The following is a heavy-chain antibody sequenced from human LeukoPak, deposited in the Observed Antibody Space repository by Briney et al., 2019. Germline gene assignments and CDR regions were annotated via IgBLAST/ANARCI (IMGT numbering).Heavy chain of an antibody. CDR1: GFTFSSYS. Sequence: PGGSLRLSCAASGFTFSSYSMNWVRQAPGKGLEWVSSISSSSSYIYYADSVKGRFTISRDNAKNSLYLQMNSLRAEDTAMYYCARAGDYYSSGSYVGYWGQGTLVTVSS. CDR3: ARAGDYYSSGSYVGY. CDR2: ISSSSSYI. V-gene: IGHV3-21*04. D-gene: IGHD3-10*01. J-gene: IGHJ4*02.